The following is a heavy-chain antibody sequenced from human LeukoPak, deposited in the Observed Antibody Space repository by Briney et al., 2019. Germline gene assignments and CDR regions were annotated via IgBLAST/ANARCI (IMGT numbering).Heavy chain of an antibody. J-gene: IGHJ4*02. CDR3: ARVSITTTVVVITTALDY. V-gene: IGHV1-18*01. CDR2: ISAYNGNT. D-gene: IGHD3-22*01. CDR1: GYTFTSYG. Sequence: GASVKVSCKASGYTFTSYGISWVRQAPGQGLEWMGWISAYNGNTNYAQKLQGRVTMTTDTSTSTAYMELRSLRSDDTAVYYCARVSITTTVVVITTALDYWGQGTLVTVSS.